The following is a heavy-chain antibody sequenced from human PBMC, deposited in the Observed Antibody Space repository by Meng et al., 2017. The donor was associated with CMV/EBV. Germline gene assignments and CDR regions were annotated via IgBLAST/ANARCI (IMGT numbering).Heavy chain of an antibody. D-gene: IGHD2-15*01. J-gene: IGHJ4*02. CDR2: IKSDGSST. Sequence: GGSLRLSCAASGFTFSSYWMYWVRQAPGKGLVWVSRIKSDGSSTTYADSVKGRFTISRDNAKNTLYLQMNSLRADDTGVYYCGRGGGGSYSAYWGQGTLVTVSS. V-gene: IGHV3-74*01. CDR3: GRGGGGSYSAY. CDR1: GFTFSSYW.